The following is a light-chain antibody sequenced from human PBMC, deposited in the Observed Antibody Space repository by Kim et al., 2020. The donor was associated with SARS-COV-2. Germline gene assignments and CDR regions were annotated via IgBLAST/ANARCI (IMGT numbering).Light chain of an antibody. CDR2: YDT. CDR1: NIGTNS. V-gene: IGLV3-21*04. CDR3: QVWDNNSDHYV. Sequence: SYELTQPPSVSVAPGQTARITCRGNNIGTNSVHWYQQKPGQAPVLVISYDTDRPSGIPERFSGSNSGNTATLTISRVEAGDEADYYCQVWDNNSDHYVFGTGTKVTVL. J-gene: IGLJ1*01.